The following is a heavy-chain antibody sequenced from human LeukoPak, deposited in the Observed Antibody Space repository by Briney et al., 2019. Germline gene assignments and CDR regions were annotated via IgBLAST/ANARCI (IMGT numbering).Heavy chain of an antibody. CDR1: GFTFGDYA. V-gene: IGHV3-9*01. D-gene: IGHD4-11*01. Sequence: GGSLRLSCAASGFTFGDYAMHWVRQAPGEGLEWVSGISWNGGSTGYADSVKGRFTISRDNAKNSLYLQMNSLRAEDTAVYYCAKDPTTVAQGVFDYWGQGTLVTVSS. J-gene: IGHJ4*02. CDR3: AKDPTTVAQGVFDY. CDR2: ISWNGGST.